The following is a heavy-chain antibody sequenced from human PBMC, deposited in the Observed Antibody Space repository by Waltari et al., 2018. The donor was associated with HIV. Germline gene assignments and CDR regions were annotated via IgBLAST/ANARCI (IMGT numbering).Heavy chain of an antibody. Sequence: QVKLQESGPGLVKPSQTLSLTCTLSCGSISSGDYYWSWIRQPPGKGLEWIGYMYYSGSTYSNPSLKSRVTISVDTSKNQFSLKLSSVTAADTAVYYCARVKIVGNWFDPWGQGTLVTVSS. CDR2: MYYSGST. CDR3: ARVKIVGNWFDP. V-gene: IGHV4-30-4*01. D-gene: IGHD1-26*01. CDR1: CGSISSGDYY. J-gene: IGHJ5*02.